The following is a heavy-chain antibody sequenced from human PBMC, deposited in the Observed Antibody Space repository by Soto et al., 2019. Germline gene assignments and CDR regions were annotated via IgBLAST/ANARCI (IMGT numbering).Heavy chain of an antibody. Sequence: PGGSLRLSCAASGFTFSSYGMHWVRQAPGKGLEWVAVISYDGSNKYYADSVKGRFTISRDNSKNTLYLQMNSLRAEDTAVYYCAKDLSFKGGRYCSSTSCPTANYYYGMDVWGQGTTVTVSS. CDR1: GFTFSSYG. CDR3: AKDLSFKGGRYCSSTSCPTANYYYGMDV. V-gene: IGHV3-30*18. J-gene: IGHJ6*02. CDR2: ISYDGSNK. D-gene: IGHD2-2*01.